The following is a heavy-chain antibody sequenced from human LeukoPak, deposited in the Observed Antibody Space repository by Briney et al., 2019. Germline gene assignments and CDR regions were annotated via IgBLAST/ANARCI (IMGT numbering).Heavy chain of an antibody. CDR1: GFTFSNYW. D-gene: IGHD3-16*01. Sequence: GGSLRLSCAASGFTFSNYWMTWVRQAPGKGLEWVANIKQDGSEKNYVDSVRGRFTISRDNAQNSVSLQMNSLRVEDTGVYYCARELRIWGSYRGEVGADYWGQGTLVTVSS. J-gene: IGHJ4*02. V-gene: IGHV3-7*01. CDR2: IKQDGSEK. CDR3: ARELRIWGSYRGEVGADY.